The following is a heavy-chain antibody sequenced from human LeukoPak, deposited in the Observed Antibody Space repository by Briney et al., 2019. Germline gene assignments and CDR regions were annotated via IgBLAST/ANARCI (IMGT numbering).Heavy chain of an antibody. V-gene: IGHV4-39*07. CDR1: GGSVSSSSYY. CDR2: MYSSGST. Sequence: SETLSLTCTVSGGSVSSSSYYWGWIRQPPGKGLEWIGSMYSSGSTYYNPSLKSRVTISVDTSKNQFSLKLSSVTAADTAVYYCARSGSGYLRYYFDYWGQGTLVTVSS. CDR3: ARSGSGYLRYYFDY. J-gene: IGHJ4*02. D-gene: IGHD5-12*01.